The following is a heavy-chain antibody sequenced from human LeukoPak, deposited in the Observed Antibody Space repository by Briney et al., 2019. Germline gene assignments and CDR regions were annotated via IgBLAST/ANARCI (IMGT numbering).Heavy chain of an antibody. D-gene: IGHD1-26*01. CDR3: ARDLSRWELRAEYFQH. Sequence: GASVKVSCKASGYTFTSYGISWVRQAPGQGLEWMGWISAYNGNTNYAQKLQGRVTMTTDTSTSTAYMELRSLRSDDTAVYYCARDLSRWELRAEYFQHWGQGTLVTVSS. CDR2: ISAYNGNT. J-gene: IGHJ1*01. CDR1: GYTFTSYG. V-gene: IGHV1-18*01.